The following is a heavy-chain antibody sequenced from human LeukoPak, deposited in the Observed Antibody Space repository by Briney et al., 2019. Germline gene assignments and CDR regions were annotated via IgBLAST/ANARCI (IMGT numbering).Heavy chain of an antibody. J-gene: IGHJ4*02. CDR3: ALRPQHSSSRTRLHY. D-gene: IGHD6-13*01. Sequence: GGTLRLSFAASGFTFADYAMHWGRQAPGQGLEWVSLISGDGGSTYYADSVKGRFTISRDNSKNSLYLHMNSLRTEDTALYYCALRPQHSSSRTRLHYSGQATLATVS. CDR1: GFTFADYA. CDR2: ISGDGGST. V-gene: IGHV3-43*02.